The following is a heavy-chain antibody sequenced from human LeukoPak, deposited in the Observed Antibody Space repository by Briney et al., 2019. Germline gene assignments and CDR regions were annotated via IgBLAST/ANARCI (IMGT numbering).Heavy chain of an antibody. Sequence: ASVNVSCKTSGYTFTAHYIHWVRQAPGQGLEWVGWINSNSGATRYAQKSQGRVTMTRDTSISTAYMDLSRLTPDDTAVYYCARGFGSSWYDYWGQGTLVTVSS. D-gene: IGHD6-13*01. CDR3: ARGFGSSWYDY. CDR1: GYTFTAHY. J-gene: IGHJ4*02. CDR2: INSNSGAT. V-gene: IGHV1-2*02.